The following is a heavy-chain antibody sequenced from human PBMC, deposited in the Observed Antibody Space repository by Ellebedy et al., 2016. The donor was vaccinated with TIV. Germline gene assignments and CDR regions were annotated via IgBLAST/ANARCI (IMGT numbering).Heavy chain of an antibody. CDR2: IWYDGSNK. V-gene: IGHV3-33*01. CDR1: GFTFSSYG. Sequence: GGSLRLXXAASGFTFSSYGMHWVRQAPGKGLEWVAVIWYDGSNKYYADSVKGRFTISRDNSKNTLYLQMNSLRAEDTAVYYCARDSSGSYTPPDYWGQGTLVTVSS. D-gene: IGHD1-26*01. CDR3: ARDSSGSYTPPDY. J-gene: IGHJ4*02.